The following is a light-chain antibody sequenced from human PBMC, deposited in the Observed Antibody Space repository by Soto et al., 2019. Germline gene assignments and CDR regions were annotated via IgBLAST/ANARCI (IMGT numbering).Light chain of an antibody. J-gene: IGLJ2*01. V-gene: IGLV2-14*03. CDR3: SSYIRSSPLV. CDR1: SSDVGAYNY. CDR2: DVS. Sequence: QSALTQPASVSGSPGQSITISCTGTSSDVGAYNYVSWYQQHPGNAPKLMIYDVSNRPSGVSNRFSGSKSGNTASLTISGLQAEDEAAYYCSSYIRSSPLVFGGGTKLTVL.